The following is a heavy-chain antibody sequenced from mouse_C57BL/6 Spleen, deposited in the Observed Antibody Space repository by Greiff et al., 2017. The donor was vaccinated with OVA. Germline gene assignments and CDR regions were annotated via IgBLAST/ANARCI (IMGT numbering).Heavy chain of an antibody. CDR1: GYTFTSYW. J-gene: IGHJ2*01. CDR3: AREGHYYGSSSLED. Sequence: VQLQQPGAELVKPGASVKMSCKASGYTFTSYWITWVKQRPGQGLEWIGDIYPGSGSTNYNEKFKSKATLTVDTSSSTAYMQLSSLTSEDSAVYYCAREGHYYGSSSLEDWGKGTTLTVDS. CDR2: IYPGSGST. D-gene: IGHD1-1*01. V-gene: IGHV1-55*01.